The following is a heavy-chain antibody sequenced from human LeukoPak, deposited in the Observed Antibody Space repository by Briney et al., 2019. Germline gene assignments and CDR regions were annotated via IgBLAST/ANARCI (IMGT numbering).Heavy chain of an antibody. Sequence: SETPSLTCTVSGGSISSSSYYWDWLRQPPGKGLEWIGSVYYSGSTYYSPSLKSRVTISVDTSKNQFSLRLSSVTAADTAVFYCARHPGYSAYDHGEYYFDYWGQGTLVTVSS. CDR3: ARHPGYSAYDHGEYYFDY. J-gene: IGHJ4*02. CDR1: GGSISSSSYY. V-gene: IGHV4-39*01. D-gene: IGHD5-12*01. CDR2: VYYSGST.